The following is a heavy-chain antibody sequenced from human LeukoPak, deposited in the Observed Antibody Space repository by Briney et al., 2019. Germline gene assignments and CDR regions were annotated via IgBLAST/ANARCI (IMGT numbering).Heavy chain of an antibody. CDR1: GGSISGYY. CDR3: ARQRRRPDAAMIFHAFDI. J-gene: IGHJ3*02. V-gene: IGHV4-4*09. CDR2: IYTTGSI. D-gene: IGHD5-18*01. Sequence: SETLSPTCTVSGGSISGYYWTWIRQPPGKGLEWIGYIYTTGSINYNPSLKSRVTISVDTSKNQFSLKLSSVTAADTAVYYCARQRRRPDAAMIFHAFDIWGRGTMVTVSS.